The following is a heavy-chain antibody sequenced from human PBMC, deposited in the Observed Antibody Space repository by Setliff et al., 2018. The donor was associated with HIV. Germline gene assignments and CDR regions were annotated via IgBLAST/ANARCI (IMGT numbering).Heavy chain of an antibody. J-gene: IGHJ3*01. V-gene: IGHV1-46*01. Sequence: ASVKVSCKASGYIFTSYYMHWVRQAPGQGLEWLGVINPSGGSTDYAQTFKDRVTMTKDTSTATVNMELRSLTSDDTTVYYCARGGIAAADKRDIKFWGQETRVTASS. CDR3: ARGGIAAADKRDIKF. D-gene: IGHD6-13*01. CDR2: INPSGGST. CDR1: GYIFTSYY.